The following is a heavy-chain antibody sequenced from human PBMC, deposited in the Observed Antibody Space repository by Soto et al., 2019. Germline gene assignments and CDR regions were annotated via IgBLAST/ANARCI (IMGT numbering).Heavy chain of an antibody. J-gene: IGHJ4*02. CDR3: VRKQKGVAGAFDD. Sequence: SETLSLTCTVSGGSISSSSYYWGWIRQPPGKGLEWIGSIYYSGSTYYNPSLKSRLTISVDTSKNQFSLRLSSVTAADTAVYYCVRKQKGVAGAFDDWGQGTLVTVS. D-gene: IGHD2-15*01. CDR1: GGSISSSSYY. CDR2: IYYSGST. V-gene: IGHV4-39*01.